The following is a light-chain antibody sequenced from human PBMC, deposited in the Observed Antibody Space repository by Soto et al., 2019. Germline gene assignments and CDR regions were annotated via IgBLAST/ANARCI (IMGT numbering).Light chain of an antibody. V-gene: IGKV1-39*01. Sequence: DIHMTQSPSSLSASVGDRVTITCRAGQSIGNYLNWYQQKPGKAPKLLIYGASTLQSGVPSRFSGSGSGTDVTLTISSLQPEDFAAYYWQQSYRTPPPFGPGTNVDIK. J-gene: IGKJ3*01. CDR2: GAS. CDR3: QQSYRTPPP. CDR1: QSIGNY.